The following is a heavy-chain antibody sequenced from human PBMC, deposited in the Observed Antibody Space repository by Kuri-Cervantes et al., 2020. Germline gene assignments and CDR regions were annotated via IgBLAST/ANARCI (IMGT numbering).Heavy chain of an antibody. CDR2: IYHSGST. CDR3: ARGPETGTGAFDT. CDR1: GYSISSGYY. J-gene: IGHJ3*02. V-gene: IGHV4-38-2*01. D-gene: IGHD1-1*01. Sequence: SQTLSLTCAVSGYSISSGYYWGWIRQPPGKGLEWIGSIYHSGSTYYNPSLKSQVTISVDTSKNQFSLKLSSVTAADTAVYYCARGPETGTGAFDTWGQGTMVTVSS.